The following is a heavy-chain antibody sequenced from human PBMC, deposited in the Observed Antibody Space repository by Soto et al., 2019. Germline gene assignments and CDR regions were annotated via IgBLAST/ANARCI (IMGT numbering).Heavy chain of an antibody. CDR1: GGCNRSDY. Sequence: ETLLRSCSVCGGCNRSDYWTWIRQPLEKGLELSGYIYYSGSTRYNPSLKSRVTISVDMSKNQCSLNSNSVIAADPALYYCARAYGGLDDGLDVWGQETAGAISS. CDR2: IYYSGST. J-gene: IGHJ6*02. D-gene: IGHD5-12*01. CDR3: ARAYGGLDDGLDV. V-gene: IGHV4-59*01.